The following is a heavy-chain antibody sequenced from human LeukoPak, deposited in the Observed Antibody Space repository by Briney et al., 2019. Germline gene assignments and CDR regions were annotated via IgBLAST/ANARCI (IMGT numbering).Heavy chain of an antibody. J-gene: IGHJ4*02. Sequence: PSETLSLTCTVSGGSISSSSHYWGWIRQPPGMGLEWIGTVYYSGSSYYNPSLKSRVTISVDTSKNQFSLKLSSVTAADTAVYYCARRTGYGGDSPFDYWGQGTLVTVSS. CDR2: VYYSGSS. D-gene: IGHD4-23*01. CDR3: ARRTGYGGDSPFDY. V-gene: IGHV4-39*01. CDR1: GGSISSSSHY.